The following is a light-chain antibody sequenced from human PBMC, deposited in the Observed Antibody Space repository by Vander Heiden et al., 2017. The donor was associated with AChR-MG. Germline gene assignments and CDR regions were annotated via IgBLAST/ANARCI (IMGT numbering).Light chain of an antibody. V-gene: IGKV3-15*01. CDR1: QSVSSN. CDR2: GAS. J-gene: IGKJ1*01. CDR3: QQYNNWPPLT. Sequence: EIVMKKLQATLSVSPGERATLSCRASQSVSSNLAWYQQKPGQAPRLLIYGASTRATGIPARFSGSGSGTEFTLTISSLQSEDFAVYYCQQYNNWPPLTFGQGTKVEIK.